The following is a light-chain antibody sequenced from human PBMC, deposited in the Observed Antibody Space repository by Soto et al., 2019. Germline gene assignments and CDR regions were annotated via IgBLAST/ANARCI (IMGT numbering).Light chain of an antibody. CDR2: SDY. J-gene: IGLJ2*01. V-gene: IGLV1-44*01. Sequence: QSVLTQPPSASGTPGQRVTISCSGSTSNIGRNTVNWYQQLPGTAPKVLIYSDYKRPSGVPDRCSGSKSGTTASLAISGLQSDDYSDYYCPAWDDTLDVVVFVGGTKLTVL. CDR3: PAWDDTLDVVV. CDR1: TSNIGRNT.